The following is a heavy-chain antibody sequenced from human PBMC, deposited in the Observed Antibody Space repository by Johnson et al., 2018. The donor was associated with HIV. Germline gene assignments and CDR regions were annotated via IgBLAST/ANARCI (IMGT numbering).Heavy chain of an antibody. CDR1: GFTVSSNY. CDR3: ARAISAFGGVSSFDI. V-gene: IGHV3-66*01. CDR2: IYSGGST. D-gene: IGHD3-10*01. Sequence: VQLVESGGGVVQPGTSLRLSCAASGFTVSSNYMTWVRQAPGKGLEWVAVIYSGGSTYNADSVKGRFTISRDNSKNTLYLHMNSLRTGDPAVFYCARAISAFGGVSSFDIWGQGTMVTVSS. J-gene: IGHJ3*02.